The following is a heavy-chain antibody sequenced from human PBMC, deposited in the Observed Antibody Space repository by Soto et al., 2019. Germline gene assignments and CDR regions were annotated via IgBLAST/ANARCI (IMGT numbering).Heavy chain of an antibody. V-gene: IGHV5-51*01. D-gene: IGHD2-15*01. CDR2: IYPGDSDT. Sequence: GESLQISCKGSGYSFTSYWIGWVRQLPGKGLEWMGIIYPGDSDTRYSPSFQGQVTISADKSISIAYLQWSSLKASNTAMYYCARAPYCSGGRCAAEWDAFDICGQGTMVTVSS. CDR1: GYSFTSYW. CDR3: ARAPYCSGGRCAAEWDAFDI. J-gene: IGHJ3*02.